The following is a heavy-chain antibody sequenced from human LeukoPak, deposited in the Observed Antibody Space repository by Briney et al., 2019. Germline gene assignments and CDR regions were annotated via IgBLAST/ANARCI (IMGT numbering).Heavy chain of an antibody. D-gene: IGHD3-10*01. CDR1: GGSFSGYY. V-gene: IGHV4-34*01. Sequence: SETLSLTCAVYGGSFSGYYWSWIRQPPGKGLEWIGEINHSGSTNYNPSLKSRVTISVDTSKNQFSLKLSSVTAADTAVYYCARDKGGVGELFPYYYYYYMDVWGKGTTVTISS. CDR3: ARDKGGVGELFPYYYYYYMDV. CDR2: INHSGST. J-gene: IGHJ6*03.